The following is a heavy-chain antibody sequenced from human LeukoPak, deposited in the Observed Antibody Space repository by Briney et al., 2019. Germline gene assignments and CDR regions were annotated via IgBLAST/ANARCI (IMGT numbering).Heavy chain of an antibody. J-gene: IGHJ5*02. Sequence: GASVKVSCKPSGHTFTSYGISWVRQAPGQWLEWMGWISAYNGNTNYAQKLQGRVTMTTDTSTSTAYMELRSLISDDTAVYYCARDTSGMITFGGETFDPWGQGTLVTVSS. D-gene: IGHD3-16*01. CDR3: ARDTSGMITFGGETFDP. CDR2: ISAYNGNT. CDR1: GHTFTSYG. V-gene: IGHV1-18*01.